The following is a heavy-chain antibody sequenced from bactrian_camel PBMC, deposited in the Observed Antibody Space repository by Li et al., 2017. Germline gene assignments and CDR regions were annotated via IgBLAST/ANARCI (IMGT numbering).Heavy chain of an antibody. CDR1: GRRYNSKC. Sequence: HVQLVESGGGLVHAGGSLRLSCTVSGRRYNSKCVGWFRQGPGKERYQREGIAGLSTSGGSTTYHDSVKGRFSISKDNAKNTLFLQMDKLEPEDTAMYYCAADPTPSFTVGGNSWCYGVEKVPDFAYRGQGTQVTVS. D-gene: IGHD3*01. CDR2: LSTSGGST. J-gene: IGHJ6*01. V-gene: IGHV3S54*01. CDR3: AADPTPSFTVGGNSWCYGVEKVPDFAY.